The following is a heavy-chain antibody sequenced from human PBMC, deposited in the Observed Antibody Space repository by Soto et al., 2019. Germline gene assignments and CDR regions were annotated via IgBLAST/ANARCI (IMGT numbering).Heavy chain of an antibody. Sequence: GGSLRLSCAASGFTVSSNYMSWVRQAPAQPLDWVSVIYIGGSTYYADSVKGRFTISRDNSKNTLYLQMSSLRAEDTSVYYCAGDQFVVVRGATYYYYGMDVWRQGTTVTVAS. CDR2: IYIGGST. D-gene: IGHD2-2*01. CDR3: AGDQFVVVRGATYYYYGMDV. J-gene: IGHJ6*02. CDR1: GFTVSSNY. V-gene: IGHV3-53*01.